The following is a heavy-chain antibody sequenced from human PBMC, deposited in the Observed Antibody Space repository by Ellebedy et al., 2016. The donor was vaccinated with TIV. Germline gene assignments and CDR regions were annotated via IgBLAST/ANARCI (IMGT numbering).Heavy chain of an antibody. V-gene: IGHV3-23*01. Sequence: GESLKISCVGSGFTFSSYAMSWVRQAPGKGLDWVSSLSASGGSTYYADSVKGRFTISRDNSKNTLYLQMNSLRGEDTAVSYCAKRVTMVREVITYYHYAMDVWGQGTTVTVSS. CDR3: AKRVTMVREVITYYHYAMDV. D-gene: IGHD3-10*01. J-gene: IGHJ6*02. CDR1: GFTFSSYA. CDR2: LSASGGST.